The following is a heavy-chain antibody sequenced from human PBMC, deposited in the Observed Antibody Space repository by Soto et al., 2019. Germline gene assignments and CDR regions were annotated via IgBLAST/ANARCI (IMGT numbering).Heavy chain of an antibody. V-gene: IGHV3-53*01. D-gene: IGHD3-10*01. CDR2: IYRGGDT. CDR3: ARGMYGSGSYYIGDAFDM. J-gene: IGHJ3*02. CDR1: GFTVSYNF. Sequence: GGSLRLSCAVSGFTVSYNFMNWVRQAPGKGLEWVSVIYRGGDTVYADSVKGRFTISRDNSKNTLYLQMNSLRAEDTAVYYCARGMYGSGSYYIGDAFDMWGQGTMVT.